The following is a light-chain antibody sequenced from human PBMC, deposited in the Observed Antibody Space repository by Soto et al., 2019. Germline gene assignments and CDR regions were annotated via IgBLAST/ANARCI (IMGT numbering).Light chain of an antibody. CDR1: SSDIGRYNF. Sequence: QSALTQPASMSGSPGQPITISCTGTSSDIGRYNFVSWYQHHPGKAPKLIIYEATKRPSGVSYRFSGSKSGNTASLTISGLQAEEEADYYCNSYTITSPYVFGTGTKVTVL. J-gene: IGLJ1*01. CDR2: EAT. V-gene: IGLV2-14*01. CDR3: NSYTITSPYV.